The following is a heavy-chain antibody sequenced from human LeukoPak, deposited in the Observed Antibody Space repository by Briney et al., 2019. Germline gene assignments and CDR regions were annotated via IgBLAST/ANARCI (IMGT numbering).Heavy chain of an antibody. CDR2: ISGSGGST. Sequence: GGSLRLSCAASGFPFSSNAMSWGRRAPGKGVGGGAAISGSGGSTYYADSVKGRFTISRDNSKNTLYLQMNSLRAEDTAVYYCAKSYDFWSGCFDYWGQGTLVTVSS. CDR3: AKSYDFWSGCFDY. CDR1: GFPFSSNA. D-gene: IGHD3-3*01. J-gene: IGHJ4*02. V-gene: IGHV3-23*01.